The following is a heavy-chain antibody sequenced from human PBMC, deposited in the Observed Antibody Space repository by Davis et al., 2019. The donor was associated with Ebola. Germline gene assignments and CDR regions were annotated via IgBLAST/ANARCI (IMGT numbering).Heavy chain of an antibody. CDR2: IIPIFGTA. D-gene: IGHD6-13*01. Sequence: SVKVSCKASGGTFSSYAISWVRQAPGQGLEWMGGIIPIFGTANYAQKFQGRVTITADESTSTAYMELSSLRSEDTAVYYCARGGIAAAGRENFDYWGQGTLVTVSS. CDR3: ARGGIAAAGRENFDY. CDR1: GGTFSSYA. V-gene: IGHV1-69*13. J-gene: IGHJ4*02.